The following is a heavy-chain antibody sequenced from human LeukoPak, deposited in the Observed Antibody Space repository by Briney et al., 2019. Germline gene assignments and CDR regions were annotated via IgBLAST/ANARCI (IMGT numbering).Heavy chain of an antibody. V-gene: IGHV3-48*01. J-gene: IGHJ4*02. CDR3: TKGGSSGWYSDH. Sequence: GGSLRLSCAASGFTFSSYSMNWVRQAPGKGLEWVSYISSSSSTIYYADSVKGRFTISRDNSKNTLYLQMNSLRAEDTAVYYCTKGGSSGWYSDHWGQGTLVTVSS. D-gene: IGHD6-19*01. CDR1: GFTFSSYS. CDR2: ISSSSSTI.